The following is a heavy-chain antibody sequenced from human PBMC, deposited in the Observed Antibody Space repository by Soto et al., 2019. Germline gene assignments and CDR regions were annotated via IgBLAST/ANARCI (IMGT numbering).Heavy chain of an antibody. Sequence: SQTLSLTCAISGDSVSSNSAAWNWIRQSPSRGLEWLGRTYYRSKWYNDYAVSVKSRITINPDTSKNQFSLQLNSVTPEDTAVYYCARNQHHYSSSWYRPQYYYYGMDVWGQGTTVTVSS. CDR1: GDSVSSNSAA. CDR3: ARNQHHYSSSWYRPQYYYYGMDV. J-gene: IGHJ6*02. V-gene: IGHV6-1*01. CDR2: TYYRSKWYN. D-gene: IGHD6-13*01.